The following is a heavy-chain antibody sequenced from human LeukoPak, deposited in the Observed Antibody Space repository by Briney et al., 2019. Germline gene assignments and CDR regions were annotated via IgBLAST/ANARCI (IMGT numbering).Heavy chain of an antibody. CDR2: INHSGST. Sequence: SETLSLTCAVYGESFSGYYWSWIRQPPGKGLEWIGEINHSGSTNYNPSLKSRVTISVDTSKNQFSLKLSSVTAADTAVYYCARGGGYCSSTSCYGGWFDPWGQGTLVTVSS. CDR3: ARGGGYCSSTSCYGGWFDP. CDR1: GESFSGYY. J-gene: IGHJ5*02. V-gene: IGHV4-34*01. D-gene: IGHD2-2*01.